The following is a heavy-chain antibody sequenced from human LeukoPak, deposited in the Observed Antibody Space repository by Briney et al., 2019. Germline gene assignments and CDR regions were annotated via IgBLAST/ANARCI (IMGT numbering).Heavy chain of an antibody. CDR3: ARSDPITMVRGVTETLDY. J-gene: IGHJ4*02. V-gene: IGHV5-51*01. CDR2: IYPGDSDT. D-gene: IGHD3-10*01. CDR1: GYSFTSYW. Sequence: GESLKISCKGSGYSFTSYWIGWVRQMPGKGLEWMGIIYPGDSDTRYSPSFQGQVTISADKSISTAYLQWSSLKASDTAMYYCARSDPITMVRGVTETLDYWGQGTLVTVSS.